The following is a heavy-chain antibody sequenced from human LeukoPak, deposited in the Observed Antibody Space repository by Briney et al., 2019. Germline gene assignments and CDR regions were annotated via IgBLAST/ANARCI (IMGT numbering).Heavy chain of an antibody. J-gene: IGHJ4*02. D-gene: IGHD2-21*01. CDR2: ISHSGST. CDR3: ARVNAPVAIFDY. V-gene: IGHV4-38-2*02. Sequence: PSETLSLTCTVSGYSISTTYYGGWIRQPPGKGLEWIATISHSGSTYYTPSLRSRLTISLDTSKNQFSLKLTSVTAADTAVYYCARVNAPVAIFDYWGQGALVTVSS. CDR1: GYSISTTYY.